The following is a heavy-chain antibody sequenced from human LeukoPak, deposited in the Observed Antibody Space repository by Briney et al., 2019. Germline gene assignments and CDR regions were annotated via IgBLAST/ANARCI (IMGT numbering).Heavy chain of an antibody. CDR1: GFTFNAFG. Sequence: GGSLRLSCAASGFTFNAFGMNWVRQAPGKGLEWVSYIGTTSGAIYYADSVKGRFTISRDSAKNSLYLQMNTLRAEDTAMYYCAKDAQPRSRWFDPWGQGTLVTVSS. CDR2: IGTTSGAI. CDR3: AKDAQPRSRWFDP. V-gene: IGHV3-48*01. J-gene: IGHJ5*02. D-gene: IGHD3-16*01.